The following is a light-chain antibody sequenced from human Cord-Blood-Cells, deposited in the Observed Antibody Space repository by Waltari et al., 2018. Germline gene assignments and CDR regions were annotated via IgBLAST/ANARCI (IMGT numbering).Light chain of an antibody. Sequence: DIQMTQSPSTLSASVGDRVTITCRASQSISSWLAWYQQKPGKAPKLLIYDASSLESGGPSSFSGRGSATEFTLTISSLQPDDFATYYCQQYNSYPYTFGQGTKLEIK. CDR2: DAS. CDR3: QQYNSYPYT. V-gene: IGKV1-5*01. CDR1: QSISSW. J-gene: IGKJ2*01.